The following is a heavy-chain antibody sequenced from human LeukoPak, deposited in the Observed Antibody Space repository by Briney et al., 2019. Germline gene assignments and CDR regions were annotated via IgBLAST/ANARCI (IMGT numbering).Heavy chain of an antibody. V-gene: IGHV3-53*01. D-gene: IGHD5-18*01. CDR2: IYSGGST. Sequence: GRSLRLSCAASGFTVSSNYMSWVRQAPGKGLEWVSVIYSGGSTYYADSVKGRFTISRDNSKNTLYLQMNSLRAEDTAVYYCARVGIQLWVNRFGAFYIWGQGTMVTVSS. CDR1: GFTVSSNY. J-gene: IGHJ3*02. CDR3: ARVGIQLWVNRFGAFYI.